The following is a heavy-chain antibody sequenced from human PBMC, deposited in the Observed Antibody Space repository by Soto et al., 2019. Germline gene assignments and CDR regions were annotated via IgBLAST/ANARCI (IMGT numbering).Heavy chain of an antibody. CDR1: GGSISSGGDY. CDR2: IYYSGST. J-gene: IGHJ6*02. CDR3: TSATHYYYYGMDV. V-gene: IGHV4-31*03. Sequence: QVQLQESGPGLVKPSQTLSLTCTVSGGSISSGGDYWSWIRQHPGKGLEWIGYIYYSGSTYYNPSLKSRVTLSVDTSKNHFSLKMSSVTDADTAVYYCTSATHYYYYGMDVWGQGTTVTVSS.